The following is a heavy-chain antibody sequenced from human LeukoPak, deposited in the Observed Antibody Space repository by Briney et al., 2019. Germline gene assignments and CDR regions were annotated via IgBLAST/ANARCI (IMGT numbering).Heavy chain of an antibody. CDR2: INPNSGGT. D-gene: IGHD3/OR15-3a*01. CDR3: ARVPPGLSYLDS. V-gene: IGHV1-2*02. J-gene: IGHJ4*02. CDR1: GYTFTGYY. Sequence: ASLKVSCKASGYTFTGYYMHWVRQAPGQGLEWMGWINPNSGGTNYAQKFQGRVTMTRDTSISTAYMELSRLRSDATAVYYCARVPPGLSYLDSGGQGTLVTVSS.